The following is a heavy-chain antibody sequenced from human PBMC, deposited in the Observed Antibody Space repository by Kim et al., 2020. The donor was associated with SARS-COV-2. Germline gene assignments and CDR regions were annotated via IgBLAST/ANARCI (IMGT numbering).Heavy chain of an antibody. V-gene: IGHV3-48*03. CDR2: ISSSGSPI. Sequence: GGSLRLSCAASGFTFSTYEMTWIRQAPGKGLEWVSYISSSGSPIYYADSVKGRFTISRDNAKNSLYLQMNSLRAEDTAIYYCARDLSYTSGPIDAFDIWGQGTMVTVSS. CDR1: GFTFSTYE. CDR3: ARDLSYTSGPIDAFDI. D-gene: IGHD3-22*01. J-gene: IGHJ3*02.